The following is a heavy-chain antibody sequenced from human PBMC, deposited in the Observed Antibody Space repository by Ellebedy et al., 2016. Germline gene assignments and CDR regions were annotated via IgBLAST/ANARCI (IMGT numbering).Heavy chain of an antibody. Sequence: SETLSLXXTAPGGSVINGGAYWSSIRQSPGRGLEWIGYVYHSGSTTLNPSLKSRVTMSIDTSKKQFSLKLSSVTAPDTAVYYCARGLYFDSNGYYYWFDPWGQGTLVTVSS. J-gene: IGHJ5*02. V-gene: IGHV4-61*08. D-gene: IGHD3-22*01. CDR3: ARGLYFDSNGYYYWFDP. CDR1: GGSVINGGAY. CDR2: VYHSGST.